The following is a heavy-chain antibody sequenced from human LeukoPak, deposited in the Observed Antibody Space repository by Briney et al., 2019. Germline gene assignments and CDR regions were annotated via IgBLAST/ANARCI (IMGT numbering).Heavy chain of an antibody. J-gene: IGHJ5*02. Sequence: SETLSLTCTVAGGSISSYXXXWXXXXXXXXXXXXGRIYTSGSTNYNPSLKSRVTMSVDTSKNQFSLKLSSVTAADTAMYYCARGGTMGNANWFDPWGQGTLVTVSS. CDR1: GGSISSYX. V-gene: IGHV4-4*07. D-gene: IGHD3-16*01. CDR3: ARGGTMGNANWFDP. CDR2: IYTSGST.